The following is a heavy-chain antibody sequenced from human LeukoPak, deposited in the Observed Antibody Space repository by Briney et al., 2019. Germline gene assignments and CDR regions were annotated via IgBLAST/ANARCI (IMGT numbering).Heavy chain of an antibody. CDR1: GGSISSGSYY. CDR3: ARGRGSGHVLLPFDY. J-gene: IGHJ4*02. Sequence: PSETLSLTCTDSGGSISSGSYYWSWIRQPAGKGLEWIGRIYTSGSTNYNPSLKSRVSISVDTSKNQFSLKLSSVTAADTAVYYCARGRGSGHVLLPFDYWGQGTLVTVSS. D-gene: IGHD6-19*01. V-gene: IGHV4-61*02. CDR2: IYTSGST.